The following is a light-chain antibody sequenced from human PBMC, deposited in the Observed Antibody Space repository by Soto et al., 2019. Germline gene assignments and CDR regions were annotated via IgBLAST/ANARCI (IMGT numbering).Light chain of an antibody. CDR3: SSYTGSSTHV. V-gene: IGLV2-14*01. CDR1: SSDVGGYNY. J-gene: IGLJ1*01. CDR2: EVS. Sequence: QSVLTQPASVSGSPGQSITISCTGTSSDVGGYNYVSWYQQHPGKAPKLMIYEVSNRPSGVSNRFSGSKSGNTASLTISGLQAEDEADYYCSSYTGSSTHVFGTGTKVTVL.